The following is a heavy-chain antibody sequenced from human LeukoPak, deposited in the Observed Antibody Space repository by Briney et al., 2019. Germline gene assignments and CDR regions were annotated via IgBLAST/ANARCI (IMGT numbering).Heavy chain of an antibody. CDR3: AGWGDTPFSY. CDR2: ISFSNSTL. D-gene: IGHD3-16*01. V-gene: IGHV3-48*04. J-gene: IGHJ4*02. CDR1: GFNVSYYS. Sequence: PGGSLRLSRAASGFNVSYYSMNWVRQAPGKGLEWVLYISFSNSTLYYADSVRGRFTISRDNAKNSLSLQMNSLRAEDKVMYYSAGWGDTPFSYWGQEILVTVSP.